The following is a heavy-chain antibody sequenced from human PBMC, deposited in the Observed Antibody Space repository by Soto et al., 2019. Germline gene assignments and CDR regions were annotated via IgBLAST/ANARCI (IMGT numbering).Heavy chain of an antibody. V-gene: IGHV4-31*03. Sequence: PSETLSLTCTVSGGSISSGGYYWSWIRQHPGKGLEWIGYIYYSGSTYYNPSLKSRVTISVDTSKNQFSLKLSSVTAADTAVYYCARGTNPWDYYDSSGDADAFDIWGQGTMVTVSS. CDR2: IYYSGST. D-gene: IGHD3-22*01. J-gene: IGHJ3*02. CDR3: ARGTNPWDYYDSSGDADAFDI. CDR1: GGSISSGGYY.